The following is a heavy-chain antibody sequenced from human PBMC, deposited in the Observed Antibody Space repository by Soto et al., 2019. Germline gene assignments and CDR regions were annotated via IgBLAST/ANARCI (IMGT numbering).Heavy chain of an antibody. D-gene: IGHD3-10*01. CDR1: GFTVSSNY. CDR3: ARFSPYGGYHYYYYMDV. J-gene: IGHJ6*03. V-gene: IGHV3-53*04. CDR2: IYSGGST. Sequence: GGSLRLSCAASGFTVSSNYMSWVRQAPGKGLEWVSVIYSGGSTYYADSVKGRFTISRHNSKNTLYLQMNSLRAEDTAVYYCARFSPYGGYHYYYYMDVWGKGTTVTVSS.